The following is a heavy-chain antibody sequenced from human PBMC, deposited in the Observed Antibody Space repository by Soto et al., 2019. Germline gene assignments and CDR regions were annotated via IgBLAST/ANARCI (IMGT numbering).Heavy chain of an antibody. CDR1: VYTFSSYA. Sequence: SVKVSCKASVYTFSSYAMHWVRQAPGQRLEWMGWINAGYGNTKSSQKFQDRVTISRDTSASTAYMELASLRSEDTAVYYCARDTGDGTFDFWGQGTLVTVSS. J-gene: IGHJ4*02. CDR3: ARDTGDGTFDF. V-gene: IGHV1-3*01. CDR2: INAGYGNT. D-gene: IGHD7-27*01.